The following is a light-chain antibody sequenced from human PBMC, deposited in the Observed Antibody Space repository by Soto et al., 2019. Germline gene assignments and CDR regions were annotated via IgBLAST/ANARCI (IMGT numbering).Light chain of an antibody. CDR1: QSVSSY. J-gene: IGKJ3*01. CDR2: DAS. Sequence: EIVLTQSPATLSLSPGERATLSCRASQSVSSYLAWYQQKPGQAPRLLIYDASKRATGIPARFSGSGSGTDFTLTIISLEPEDLAVYYCQQRSNWLITFGPGTKVDIK. V-gene: IGKV3-11*01. CDR3: QQRSNWLIT.